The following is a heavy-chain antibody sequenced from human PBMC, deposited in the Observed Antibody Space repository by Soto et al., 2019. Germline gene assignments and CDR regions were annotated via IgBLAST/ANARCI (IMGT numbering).Heavy chain of an antibody. V-gene: IGHV4-4*02. D-gene: IGHD6-19*01. CDR1: GDSISNSRP. Sequence: QLQLQESGPGLVKPSGTLSLTCAVSGDSISNSRPWTWVRQPPGKGLEWIGDIFHSGDTNYNPSLKSRVFISVDKSQNQFSLKVSSVTAADTAVYYCAYSTGWYRHDVWGQGTLVTVSS. J-gene: IGHJ3*01. CDR2: IFHSGDT. CDR3: AYSTGWYRHDV.